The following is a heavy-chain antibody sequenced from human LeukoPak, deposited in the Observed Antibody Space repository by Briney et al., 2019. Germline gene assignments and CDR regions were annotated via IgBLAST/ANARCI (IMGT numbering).Heavy chain of an antibody. CDR3: ARVYDFWSGYDPYYYGMDV. CDR2: ISAYNGNT. V-gene: IGHV1-18*01. Sequence: ASVKVSCKASGYTFTSYGISWVRQAPGQGLEWMGWISAYNGNTNYAQKLQGRVTMTTDTSTSTAYMELRSLRSDDTAVYYCARVYDFWSGYDPYYYGMDVWGQGTTVTVSS. D-gene: IGHD3-3*01. J-gene: IGHJ6*02. CDR1: GYTFTSYG.